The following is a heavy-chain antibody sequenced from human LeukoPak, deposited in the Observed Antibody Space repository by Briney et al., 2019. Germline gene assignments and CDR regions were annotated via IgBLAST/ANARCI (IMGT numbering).Heavy chain of an antibody. CDR1: GYTFTSYY. Sequence: ASVKVSCKASGYTFTSYYMHWVRQAPGQWLEWMGIINPSGGSTSYAQKFQGRVTMTRDTSTSTVYMELSSLRSEDTAVYYCASSDTAMVQIDYWGQGTLVTVSS. D-gene: IGHD5-18*01. V-gene: IGHV1-46*01. CDR2: INPSGGST. J-gene: IGHJ4*02. CDR3: ASSDTAMVQIDY.